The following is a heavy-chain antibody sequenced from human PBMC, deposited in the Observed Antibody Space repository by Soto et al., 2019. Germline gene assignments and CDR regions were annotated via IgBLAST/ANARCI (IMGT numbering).Heavy chain of an antibody. V-gene: IGHV1-69*06. CDR1: VCTFTSYG. CDR3: ARVRVIRGVIPSHFGL. D-gene: IGHD3-10*01. Sequence: QAHLAQSGAEVKKPGSSVTVSCKSSVCTFTSYGISWVRQAPGQGLDWMGVIIPLYGTVNYAQKFQGRVSITADKSTSTAYMDLNSLRSDDTAVYYCARVRVIRGVIPSHFGLWGQGTQVTVSS. J-gene: IGHJ4*02. CDR2: IIPLYGTV.